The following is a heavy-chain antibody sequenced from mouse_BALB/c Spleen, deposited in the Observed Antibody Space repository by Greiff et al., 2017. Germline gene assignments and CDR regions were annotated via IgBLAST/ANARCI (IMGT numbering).Heavy chain of an antibody. Sequence: EVKLVESGGDLMKPGGSLKLSCAASGFTFSSYGMSWVRQTPDKRLEWVATISSGGSYTYYPDSVKGRFTISRDNAKNTLYLQMSSLKSEDTAMYYCARHLNWYFDYWGQGTTLTVS. V-gene: IGHV5-6*01. CDR1: GFTFSSYG. D-gene: IGHD1-3*01. J-gene: IGHJ2*01. CDR2: ISSGGSYT. CDR3: ARHLNWYFDY.